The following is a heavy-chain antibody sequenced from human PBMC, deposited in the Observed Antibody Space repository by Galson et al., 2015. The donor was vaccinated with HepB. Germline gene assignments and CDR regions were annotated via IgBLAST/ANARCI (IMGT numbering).Heavy chain of an antibody. J-gene: IGHJ4*02. CDR2: ITPILGTA. D-gene: IGHD3-22*01. V-gene: IGHV1-69*06. CDR1: GYSFSGYA. Sequence: SVKVSCKASGYSFSGYAISWMRQVPGQGLEWMGGITPILGTAKYAQKFQARVAISADISTRTVYMELNKLRSDDTAAYYCARSPEGDYHDSSGYFPQDYWGQGTLVTVSS. CDR3: ARSPEGDYHDSSGYFPQDY.